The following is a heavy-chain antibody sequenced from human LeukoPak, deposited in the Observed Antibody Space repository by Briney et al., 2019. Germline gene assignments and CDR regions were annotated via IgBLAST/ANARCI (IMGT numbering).Heavy chain of an antibody. CDR1: GVSFSTTW. D-gene: IGHD3-16*01. Sequence: GGSLRLSCAASGVSFSTTWMHWVRQAPGKGLMWVSHVSSDGSRTYADSVKGRFTGSRDNNKDMVYLQMSSLRAEDTAVYYCATDGAYGLTHWGQGTLVTVSS. J-gene: IGHJ4*02. V-gene: IGHV3-74*01. CDR2: VSSDGSR. CDR3: ATDGAYGLTH.